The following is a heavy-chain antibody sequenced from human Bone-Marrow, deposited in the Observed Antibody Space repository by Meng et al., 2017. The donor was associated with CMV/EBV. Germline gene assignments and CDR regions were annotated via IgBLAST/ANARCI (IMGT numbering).Heavy chain of an antibody. Sequence: GESLKISCAASGFTFSSYAMSWVRQAPGKGLEWVSVIYSGGSTYYADSVKGRFTISRDNSKNTLYLQMNSLRAEDTAVYYCARDSITYYDILTGYYTHDAFDIWGQGTMVTVSS. V-gene: IGHV3-66*02. CDR2: IYSGGST. D-gene: IGHD3-9*01. CDR3: ARDSITYYDILTGYYTHDAFDI. J-gene: IGHJ3*02. CDR1: GFTFSSYA.